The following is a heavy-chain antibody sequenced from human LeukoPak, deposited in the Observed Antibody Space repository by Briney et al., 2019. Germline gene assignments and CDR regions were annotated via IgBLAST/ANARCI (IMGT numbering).Heavy chain of an antibody. V-gene: IGHV1-24*01. CDR2: FDPEDGET. Sequence: EASVKVSCRVSGYTLTELSMHWVRQAPGKGLEWMGGFDPEDGETIYAQKFQGRVTITADESTSTAYMELSSLRSEDTAVYYCARERRGPIVLMVYEIVGWGQGTLVTVSS. D-gene: IGHD2-8*01. CDR3: ARERRGPIVLMVYEIVG. J-gene: IGHJ4*02. CDR1: GYTLTELS.